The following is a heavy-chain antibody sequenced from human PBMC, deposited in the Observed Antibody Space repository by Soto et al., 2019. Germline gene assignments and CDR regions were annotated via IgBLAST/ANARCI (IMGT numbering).Heavy chain of an antibody. CDR2: INHSGST. J-gene: IGHJ4*02. CDR3: ARETYYYGSGSYKKNRYFDY. D-gene: IGHD3-10*01. Sequence: SETLFLTCAVYGGSFSGYYWSRIRQPPGKGQEWIGEINHSGSTNYNPSLKSRVTISVDTSKNQFSLKLSSVTAADTAVYYCARETYYYGSGSYKKNRYFDYWGQGTLVTVSS. V-gene: IGHV4-34*01. CDR1: GGSFSGYY.